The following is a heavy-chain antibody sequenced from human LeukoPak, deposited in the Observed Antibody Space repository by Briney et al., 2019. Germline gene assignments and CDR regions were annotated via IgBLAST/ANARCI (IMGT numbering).Heavy chain of an antibody. D-gene: IGHD1-26*01. CDR2: ISDSGGLT. Sequence: SGGSLRLSYAASGFTFSSYAMSWVRQAPGKGLEWVADISDSGGLTHYADSVKGRFTISRDNSNNTLYLQVNSLRAEDTAVYYCAKGKVQQWGVPEYWGQGTLLTVSS. CDR1: GFTFSSYA. CDR3: AKGKVQQWGVPEY. V-gene: IGHV3-23*01. J-gene: IGHJ4*02.